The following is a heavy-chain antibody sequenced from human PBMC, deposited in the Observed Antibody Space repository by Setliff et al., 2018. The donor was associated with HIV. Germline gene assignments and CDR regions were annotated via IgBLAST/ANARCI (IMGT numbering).Heavy chain of an antibody. J-gene: IGHJ4*02. Sequence: SVKVSCKASGNTFSSYGITWVRQAPGQGLEWMGSIIPMVGFANYEGKFQGRVTIIADASTNTTYLDLTSLRSEDTALYFCARQAGHVGDHFDYWGQGTLVTVS. CDR2: IIPMVGFA. CDR1: GNTFSSYG. D-gene: IGHD2-21*01. V-gene: IGHV1-69*04. CDR3: ARQAGHVGDHFDY.